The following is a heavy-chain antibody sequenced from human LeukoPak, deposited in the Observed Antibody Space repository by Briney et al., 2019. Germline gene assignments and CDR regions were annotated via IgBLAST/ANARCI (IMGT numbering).Heavy chain of an antibody. J-gene: IGHJ4*02. D-gene: IGHD3-22*01. V-gene: IGHV1-69*13. CDR2: ITPIFGTA. CDR1: GGTFSSYA. Sequence: SVKVSCKASGGTFSSYAISWVRQAPGQGLEWMGGITPIFGTANYAQKFQGRVTITADESTSTAYMEPSSLRSEDTAVYYCARDLTYYYDSSGYAADYWGQGTLVTVSS. CDR3: ARDLTYYYDSSGYAADY.